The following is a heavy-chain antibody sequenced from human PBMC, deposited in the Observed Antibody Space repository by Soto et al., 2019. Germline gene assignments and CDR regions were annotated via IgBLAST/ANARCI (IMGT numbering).Heavy chain of an antibody. CDR3: ARDTYNYGSDWFEP. V-gene: IGHV4-61*01. CDR2: VSHSGST. Sequence: SETLSLTCTVSGASVSDTGSYYCSWVRQPPGKGLEWIGYVSHSGSTNYNPSLESRVTISVDTSKNQFSLKLTSVTAADTAVYYCARDTYNYGSDWFEPWGEGTLVTVSS. CDR1: GASVSDTGSYY. D-gene: IGHD3-10*01. J-gene: IGHJ5*02.